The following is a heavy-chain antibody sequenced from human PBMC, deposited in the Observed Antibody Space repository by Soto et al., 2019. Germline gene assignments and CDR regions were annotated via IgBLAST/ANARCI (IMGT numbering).Heavy chain of an antibody. CDR3: ARVGLYSNYAYYGMDV. D-gene: IGHD4-4*01. V-gene: IGHV4-31*03. CDR2: IYYSGST. J-gene: IGHJ6*02. Sequence: TLSLTCTVSGGSISSGGYYWSWIRQHPGKGLEWIGYIYYSGSTYYNPSLKSRVTISVDTSKNQFSLKLSSVTAADTAVYYCARVGLYSNYAYYGMDVWGQGTTVTVSS. CDR1: GGSISSGGYY.